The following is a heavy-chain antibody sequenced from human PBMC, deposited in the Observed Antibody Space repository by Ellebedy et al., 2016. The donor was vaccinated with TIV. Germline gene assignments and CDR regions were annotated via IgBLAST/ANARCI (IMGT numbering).Heavy chain of an antibody. V-gene: IGHV4-39*07. CDR3: ARYTTNWEGARFDS. D-gene: IGHD1-1*01. CDR2: IYYSGST. Sequence: SETLSLTCTVSGDSVSSSDYYWGWIRQPPGKGLEWIGSIYYSGSTYYNPSLKSRVTISVDTSKNQFSLKLSSVTAADTAVYYCARYTTNWEGARFDSWGQGTLVTVSS. CDR1: GDSVSSSDYY. J-gene: IGHJ4*02.